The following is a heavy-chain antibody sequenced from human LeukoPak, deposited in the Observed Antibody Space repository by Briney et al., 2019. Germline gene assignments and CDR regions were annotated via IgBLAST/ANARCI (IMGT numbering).Heavy chain of an antibody. Sequence: ASVKVSCKASGYTFTGYYMHWVRQAPGQGLEWMGWINPNSGGTNYAQKFQGRVTMTRDTSISTAYMELSRLRSDDTAVYYCARDPGYSSGWSNFPLDYWGQGTLVTVSS. CDR3: ARDPGYSSGWSNFPLDY. D-gene: IGHD6-19*01. J-gene: IGHJ4*02. V-gene: IGHV1-2*02. CDR2: INPNSGGT. CDR1: GYTFTGYY.